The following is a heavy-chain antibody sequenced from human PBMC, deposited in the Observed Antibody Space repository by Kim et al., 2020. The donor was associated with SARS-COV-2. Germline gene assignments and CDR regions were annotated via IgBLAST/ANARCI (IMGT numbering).Heavy chain of an antibody. CDR3: TRAHNIGRWAYYYYYYMDV. V-gene: IGHV3-49*04. Sequence: GGSLRLSCTASGFTFGDYVMSWVRQAPGKGLEWVGFIRSKAYGGTTEYAASVKGGFTISRDDSKSIAYLQMNSLKTEDTAVYYCTRAHNIGRWAYYYYYYMDVWGKGTTVTVSS. D-gene: IGHD5-12*01. J-gene: IGHJ6*03. CDR2: IRSKAYGGTT. CDR1: GFTFGDYV.